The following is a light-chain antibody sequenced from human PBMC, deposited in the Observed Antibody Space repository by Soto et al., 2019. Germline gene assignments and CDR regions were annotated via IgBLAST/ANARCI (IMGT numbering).Light chain of an antibody. J-gene: IGKJ1*01. Sequence: IVLTQSAGALSLSPGERATLSCRASQRLSSNLAWYQQRPGQAPRLLIYGASIRATDIPARFIGSGSGTELTLTISSLQSEDFAVYYCQQYINWPRTFGQGTKVDI. CDR3: QQYINWPRT. CDR1: QRLSSN. V-gene: IGKV3-15*01. CDR2: GAS.